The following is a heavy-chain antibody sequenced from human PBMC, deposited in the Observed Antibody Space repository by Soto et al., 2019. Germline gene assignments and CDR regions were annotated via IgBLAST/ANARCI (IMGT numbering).Heavy chain of an antibody. J-gene: IGHJ4*02. CDR2: ISYDGSNK. V-gene: IGHV3-30*18. D-gene: IGHD5-12*01. CDR3: AKDRERWLQLGYFDY. CDR1: GLTFSSYG. Sequence: QVHLVESGGGVVQPGRSLRLSCAASGLTFSSYGMHWVRQAPGKGLEWAAVISYDGSNKYYADSVKGRFTISRDNSKNTLYLQMNSLRAEDTAVYYCAKDRERWLQLGYFDYWGQGTLVTVSS.